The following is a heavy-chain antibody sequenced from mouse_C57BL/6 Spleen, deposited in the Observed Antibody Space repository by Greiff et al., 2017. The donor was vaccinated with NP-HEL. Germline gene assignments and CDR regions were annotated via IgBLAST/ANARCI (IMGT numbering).Heavy chain of an antibody. CDR1: GYTFTSYW. J-gene: IGHJ1*03. CDR2: IDPSDSET. Sequence: QVQLQQPGAELVRPGSSVKLSCKASGYTFTSYWMHWVKQRPIQGLEWIGNIDPSDSETNYNQKFKDKATLTVDKSSSTAYMQLSSLTSEDSAVYYCARGYYGSSYWYFDGWGTGTTVTVSS. V-gene: IGHV1-52*01. D-gene: IGHD1-1*01. CDR3: ARGYYGSSYWYFDG.